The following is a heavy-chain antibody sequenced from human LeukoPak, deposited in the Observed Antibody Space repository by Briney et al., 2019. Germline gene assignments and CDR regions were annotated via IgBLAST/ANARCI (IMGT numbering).Heavy chain of an antibody. D-gene: IGHD1-26*01. J-gene: IGHJ4*02. V-gene: IGHV4-39*01. CDR1: GGSISSSSYY. CDR2: IYYSGST. Sequence: PSQTLSLTCTVSGGSISSSSYYWGWIRQPPGKGLEWIGSIYYSGSTYYNPSLKSRVTISVDTSKNQFSLKLSSVTAADTAVYYCARGEDGVGATTWFDYWGQGTLVTVSS. CDR3: ARGEDGVGATTWFDY.